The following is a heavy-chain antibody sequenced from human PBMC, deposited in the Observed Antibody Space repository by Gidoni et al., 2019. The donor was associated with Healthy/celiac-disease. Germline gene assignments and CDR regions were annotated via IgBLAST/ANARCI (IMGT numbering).Heavy chain of an antibody. V-gene: IGHV3-48*02. Sequence: EVQLVESGGGLVQPGGSLRLSCAASGFTFSSYSMNWVRQAPGKGLEWVSYISSSSSTIYYADSVKGRFTISRDNAKNSLYLQMNSLRDEDTAVYYCARRSYDSFGYCSSTSCYSWFDPWGQGTLVTVSS. CDR3: ARRSYDSFGYCSSTSCYSWFDP. J-gene: IGHJ5*02. CDR1: GFTFSSYS. D-gene: IGHD2-2*02. CDR2: ISSSSSTI.